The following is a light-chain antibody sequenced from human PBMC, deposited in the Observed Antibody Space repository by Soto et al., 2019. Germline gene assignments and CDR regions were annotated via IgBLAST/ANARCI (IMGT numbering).Light chain of an antibody. Sequence: QSALTQPASVSGSPGQSITISCTGTSRDVGNYNLVSWYQHHPGKAPKVVIYEGSKRPSGVSHRFAGFKSGNTASLTISGLQAEDEADYHCCSYAGSNTYVFGTGTKVTVL. J-gene: IGLJ1*01. CDR2: EGS. CDR1: SRDVGNYNL. CDR3: CSYAGSNTYV. V-gene: IGLV2-23*01.